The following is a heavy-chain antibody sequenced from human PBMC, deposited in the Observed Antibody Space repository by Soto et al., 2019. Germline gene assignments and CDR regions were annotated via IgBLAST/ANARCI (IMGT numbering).Heavy chain of an antibody. CDR3: ARLRGLVDY. Sequence: TETLSLTCTVSGGSISSSNFYWGWIRQPPGKGLEWIGNVYYSGNTYFNPSLKSRVTISVDTSKNHFSLKLSSVTAADTAVYYCARLRGLVDYWGQGTLVTVSS. CDR1: GGSISSSNFY. J-gene: IGHJ4*02. V-gene: IGHV4-39*02. CDR2: VYYSGNT. D-gene: IGHD3-9*01.